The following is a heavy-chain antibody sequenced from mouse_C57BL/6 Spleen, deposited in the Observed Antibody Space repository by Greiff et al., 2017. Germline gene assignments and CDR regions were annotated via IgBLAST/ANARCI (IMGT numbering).Heavy chain of an antibody. Sequence: VQLQQSGAELVRPGASVKLSCTASGFNIKDYYMHWVKQRPEQGLEWIGRIDPEDGDTEYAPKFPGKATMTADTSSNTAYLQLSSLTSEDTAVYYCTTGGKGGYFDYWGQGTTLTVSS. CDR2: IDPEDGDT. J-gene: IGHJ2*01. V-gene: IGHV14-1*01. CDR3: TTGGKGGYFDY. CDR1: GFNIKDYY. D-gene: IGHD1-3*01.